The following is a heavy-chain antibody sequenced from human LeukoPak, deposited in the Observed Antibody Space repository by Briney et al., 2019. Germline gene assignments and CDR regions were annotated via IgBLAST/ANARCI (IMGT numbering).Heavy chain of an antibody. Sequence: GGSLRLSCAASGFTFSSYSMNWVRQAPGKGLEWVSSISSSSSYIYYADSVKGRFTISGDNPKNTLYLQMNSLRAEDTAVYYCAKEHMAAAVYYFDYWGQGTLVTVSS. CDR2: ISSSSSYI. J-gene: IGHJ4*02. V-gene: IGHV3-21*04. CDR3: AKEHMAAAVYYFDY. CDR1: GFTFSSYS. D-gene: IGHD2-15*01.